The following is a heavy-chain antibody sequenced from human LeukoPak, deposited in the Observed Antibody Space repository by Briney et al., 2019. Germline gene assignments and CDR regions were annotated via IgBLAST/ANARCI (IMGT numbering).Heavy chain of an antibody. J-gene: IGHJ4*02. CDR2: ISSSSSYT. D-gene: IGHD3-10*01. Sequence: KPGGSLRLSCAASGFTFSDYYMSWIRQAPGKGLEWVSYISSSSSYTNYADSVKGRFTISSDNAKNSLYLQMNSLRAEDTAVYYCARDMVRGVAEIDYWGQGTLVTVSS. CDR3: ARDMVRGVAEIDY. CDR1: GFTFSDYY. V-gene: IGHV3-11*05.